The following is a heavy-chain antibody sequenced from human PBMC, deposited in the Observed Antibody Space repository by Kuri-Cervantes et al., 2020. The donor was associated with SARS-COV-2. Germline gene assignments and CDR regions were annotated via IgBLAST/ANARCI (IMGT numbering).Heavy chain of an antibody. V-gene: IGHV3-53*01. J-gene: IGHJ4*02. Sequence: GGSLRLSCVASGITFSSHDMSWVRQAPGKGLEWVSVIYSGGSTSYADSVKGRFTISGDNSRNTLYLQMNSLRAEDTAVYYCARGHDRRVYFSTPAPYYFDFWGQGILVTVSS. CDR2: IYSGGST. D-gene: IGHD3-22*01. CDR3: ARGHDRRVYFSTPAPYYFDF. CDR1: GITFSSHD.